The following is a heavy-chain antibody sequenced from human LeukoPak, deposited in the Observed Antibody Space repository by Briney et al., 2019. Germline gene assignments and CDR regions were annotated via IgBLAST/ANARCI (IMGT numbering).Heavy chain of an antibody. Sequence: GGSLRLSCAASGFTFSSYWMHWVRQAPGKGLVWVSRINSDGSSTSYADSVKGRFTISRDNAKNTLYLQMNSLRAEDTAVYYCARVTLVSVAAFDYGGQGTLVTVSS. V-gene: IGHV3-74*01. CDR1: GFTFSSYW. CDR3: ARVTLVSVAAFDY. D-gene: IGHD6-19*01. J-gene: IGHJ4*02. CDR2: INSDGSST.